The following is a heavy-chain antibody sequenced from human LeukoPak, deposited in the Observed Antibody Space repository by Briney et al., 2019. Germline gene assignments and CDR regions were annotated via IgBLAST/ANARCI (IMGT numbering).Heavy chain of an antibody. CDR2: IYHSGST. D-gene: IGHD3-22*01. Sequence: SETLSLTCAVSGGSTSSSNWWSWVRQPPGKGLEWIGEIYHSGSTNYNPSLKSRVTISVDKSKNQFSLKLSSVTAADTAVYYCARTITYYYDSSGYSGNDAFDIWGQGTMVTVSS. CDR3: ARTITYYYDSSGYSGNDAFDI. CDR1: GGSTSSSNW. J-gene: IGHJ3*02. V-gene: IGHV4-4*02.